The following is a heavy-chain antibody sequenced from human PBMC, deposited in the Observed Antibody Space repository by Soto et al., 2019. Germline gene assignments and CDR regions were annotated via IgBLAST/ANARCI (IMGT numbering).Heavy chain of an antibody. CDR2: ISGYNGNT. V-gene: IGHV1-18*01. Sequence: QDQLVQSGVEVKKPGASVKVSCKASGYSFTNYGITWVRQAPGQGFEWMGWISGYNGNTNYAQKFQGRVTMTTDASTSTAYLELRSLRSDDTAVYYCARDRGVAPPVAGNTHYYYDMDVWGKGTTVTVSS. J-gene: IGHJ6*03. CDR3: ARDRGVAPPVAGNTHYYYDMDV. CDR1: GYSFTNYG. D-gene: IGHD6-19*01.